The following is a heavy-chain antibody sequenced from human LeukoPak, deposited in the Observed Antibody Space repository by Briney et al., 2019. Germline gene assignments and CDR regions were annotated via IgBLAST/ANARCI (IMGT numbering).Heavy chain of an antibody. CDR2: IIPIFGTA. V-gene: IGHV1-69*06. CDR1: GGTFSSYA. CDR3: ARVGLVVDAPRQRMGWFDP. J-gene: IGHJ5*02. D-gene: IGHD2-15*01. Sequence: SVKVSCKASGGTFSSYAISWVRQAPGQGLEWMGGIIPIFGTANYAQKFQGRVTITADKSTSTAYMELSSLRSEDTAVYYCARVGLVVDAPRQRMGWFDPWGQGTLVTVSS.